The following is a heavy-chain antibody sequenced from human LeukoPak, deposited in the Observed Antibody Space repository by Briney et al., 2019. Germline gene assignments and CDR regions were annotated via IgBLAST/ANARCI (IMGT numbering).Heavy chain of an antibody. CDR1: GFTFDDYA. CDR3: AKGTAASRYDAFDI. CDR2: ISWNSGSI. V-gene: IGHV3-9*01. D-gene: IGHD2-2*01. J-gene: IGHJ3*02. Sequence: SLRLSCAASGFTFDDYAMPWVRQAPGKGLEWVSGISWNSGSIGYADSVKGRFTISRDNAKNSLYLQMNSLRAEDTALYYCAKGTAASRYDAFDIWGQGTMVTVSS.